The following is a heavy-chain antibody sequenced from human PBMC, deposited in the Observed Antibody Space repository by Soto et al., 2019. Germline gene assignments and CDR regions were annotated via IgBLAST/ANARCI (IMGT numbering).Heavy chain of an antibody. V-gene: IGHV4-4*07. Sequence: SETLSLTCSVSGGSINSYWWSWIRQPARKGLEWIGRVYSSGTTDYNPSLNSRATMSVETSKNQVSLKLTSVTAADTAVYYCARDIGSYAYAEGYWGQGIQVTVS. D-gene: IGHD2-2*01. CDR1: GGSINSYW. CDR3: ARDIGSYAYAEGY. CDR2: VYSSGTT. J-gene: IGHJ4*02.